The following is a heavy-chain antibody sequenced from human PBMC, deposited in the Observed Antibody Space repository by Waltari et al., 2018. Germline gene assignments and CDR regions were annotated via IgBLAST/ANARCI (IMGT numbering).Heavy chain of an antibody. CDR1: GFTFSSYA. V-gene: IGHV3-23*01. J-gene: IGHJ3*02. CDR2: ISGSGGST. CDR3: AKAMGTVLPLGVLDAFDI. D-gene: IGHD3-16*01. Sequence: EVQLLESGGGLVQPGGSLRLSCAASGFTFSSYAMSWVRQAPGKGLEWVSAISGSGGSTYYADSVKGRFTIARDNSKNTLYLQMNSLRAEDTAVYYCAKAMGTVLPLGVLDAFDIWGQGTMVTVSS.